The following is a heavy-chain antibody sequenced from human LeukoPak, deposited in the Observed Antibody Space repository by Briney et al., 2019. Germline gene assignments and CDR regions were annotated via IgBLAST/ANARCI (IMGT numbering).Heavy chain of an antibody. CDR1: GFTFSSYW. Sequence: GGSLRLSCAASGFTFSSYWMSWVRQAPGKGLEWVANINQDGSEKYYVDSVKGRFTISRDNAKNSLYLQMNSLRAEDTAVYYCARRGGSSSWHLKYYFDYWGQGTLVTVSS. D-gene: IGHD6-13*01. V-gene: IGHV3-7*01. CDR3: ARRGGSSSWHLKYYFDY. J-gene: IGHJ4*02. CDR2: INQDGSEK.